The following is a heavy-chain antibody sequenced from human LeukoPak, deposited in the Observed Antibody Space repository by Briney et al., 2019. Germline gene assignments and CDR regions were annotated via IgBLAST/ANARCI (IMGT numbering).Heavy chain of an antibody. Sequence: ASVKVSCKASGSTFTGNYMHWVRHAPGQGLEWMGWINPNSGGTNYAQTFQGRVTMTRDTSISTAYMELSRLRSDDTAVYYCARDTVRAISWFDPWGQGTLVTVSS. D-gene: IGHD4-17*01. J-gene: IGHJ5*02. CDR3: ARDTVRAISWFDP. CDR2: INPNSGGT. V-gene: IGHV1-2*02. CDR1: GSTFTGNY.